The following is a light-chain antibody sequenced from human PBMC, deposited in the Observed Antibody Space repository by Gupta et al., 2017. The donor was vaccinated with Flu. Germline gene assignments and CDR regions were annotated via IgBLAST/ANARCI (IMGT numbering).Light chain of an antibody. V-gene: IGKV1D-12*01. J-gene: IGKJ3*01. CDR1: QGISSW. CDR2: AAS. CDR3: RQDNSCPLCT. Sequence: IQMTQSPSPVSASVGDRVTITCRASQGISSWLAWYQQKPANAPKLLIYAASSLQSGVPSRFIGSGSGTAYTLTISSLQPEDFATYYCRQDNSCPLCTFGPGTKVDIK.